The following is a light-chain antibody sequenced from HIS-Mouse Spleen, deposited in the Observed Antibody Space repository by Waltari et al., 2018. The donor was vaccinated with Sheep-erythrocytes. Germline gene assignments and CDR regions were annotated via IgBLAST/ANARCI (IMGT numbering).Light chain of an antibody. J-gene: IGKJ4*01. Sequence: EIVMTQSPATLSVSPGERATLSCRASQSVSSNLAWYQQKPGQAPRHLIYGASTRATGIPARFSGSGSGTEFTLTISSMQSEDFAVYYCQQYNNWPLTFGRGTKVEIK. CDR3: QQYNNWPLT. CDR2: GAS. V-gene: IGKV3-15*01. CDR1: QSVSSN.